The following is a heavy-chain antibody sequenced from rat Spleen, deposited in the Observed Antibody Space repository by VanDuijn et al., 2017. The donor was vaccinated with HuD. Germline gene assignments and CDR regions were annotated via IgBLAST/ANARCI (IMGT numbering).Heavy chain of an antibody. Sequence: EVQLVESGGGLVQPGRSLKLSCAASGFTFSSFPMAWVRQAPKKGLEWVAYISTGGGSTYYRDSVKGRFTISRDNAKSTLYLQMDSLRSEDTATYYCTTASIYVYYGSFYFDYWGQGVMVTVSS. CDR1: GFTFSSFP. D-gene: IGHD1-6*01. J-gene: IGHJ2*01. CDR3: TTASIYVYYGSFYFDY. V-gene: IGHV5-27*01. CDR2: ISTGGGST.